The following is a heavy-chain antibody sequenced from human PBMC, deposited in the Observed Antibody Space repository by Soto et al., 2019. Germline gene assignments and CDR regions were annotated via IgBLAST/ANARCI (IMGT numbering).Heavy chain of an antibody. J-gene: IGHJ4*02. V-gene: IGHV4-4*02. CDR3: ARAAMGGSSWPFDY. CDR2: IYHSGST. CDR1: GGSISSSNW. Sequence: QVQLQESGPGLVKPSGTLSLTCAVSGGSISSSNWWSWVRQPPGKGLEWIGEIYHSGSTNYNPSPKSPVTTSVDKSKNQFSLKLSSVTAADTAVYYCARAAMGGSSWPFDYWGQGTLVTVSS. D-gene: IGHD6-13*01.